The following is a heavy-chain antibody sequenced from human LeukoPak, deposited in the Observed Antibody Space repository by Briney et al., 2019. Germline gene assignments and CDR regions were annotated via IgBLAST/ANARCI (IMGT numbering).Heavy chain of an antibody. CDR2: ISSSSSYT. CDR1: GFTFSSYA. J-gene: IGHJ4*02. V-gene: IGHV3-11*05. D-gene: IGHD6-13*01. Sequence: PGGSLRLSCAASGFTFSSYAMSWIRQAPGKGLEWVSYISSSSSYTNYADSVKGRFTISRDNAKNSLYLQMNSLRAEDTAVYYCARGSSSSWYWYFDYWGQGTLVTVSS. CDR3: ARGSSSSWYWYFDY.